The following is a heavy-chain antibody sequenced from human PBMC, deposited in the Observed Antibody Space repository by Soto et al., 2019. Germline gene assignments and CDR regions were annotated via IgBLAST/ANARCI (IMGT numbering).Heavy chain of an antibody. CDR3: ARMAYQLLSLDY. V-gene: IGHV3-33*01. D-gene: IGHD2-2*01. CDR1: GFTFSSYG. Sequence: GGSLRLSCAASGFTFSSYGMHWVRQAPGKGLEWVAVIWFDGSKKYYADSVEGRFTVSRDNSKNTVYLEMNSVRAEDTAVYYCARMAYQLLSLDYWGQGTLVTVSS. J-gene: IGHJ4*02. CDR2: IWFDGSKK.